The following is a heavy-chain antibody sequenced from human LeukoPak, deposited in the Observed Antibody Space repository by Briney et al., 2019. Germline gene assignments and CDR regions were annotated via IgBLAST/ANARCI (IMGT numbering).Heavy chain of an antibody. CDR3: ARDLPSYAGTGYYGMGV. CDR1: GGTFSSYA. D-gene: IGHD1/OR15-1a*01. CDR2: IIPIFGTA. J-gene: IGHJ6*02. Sequence: GASVKVSCKASGGTFSSYAISWVRQAPGQGLEWMGGIIPIFGTANYAQKFQGRVTITADESTSTAYMELSSLRSEDTAVYYCARDLPSYAGTGYYGMGVWGQGTTVTVSS. V-gene: IGHV1-69*13.